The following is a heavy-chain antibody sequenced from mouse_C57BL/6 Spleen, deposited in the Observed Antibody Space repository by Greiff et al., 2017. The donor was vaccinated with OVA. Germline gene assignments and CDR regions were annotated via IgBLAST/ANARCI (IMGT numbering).Heavy chain of an antibody. CDR2: IYPGDGDT. V-gene: IGHV1-82*01. Sequence: QVQLQQSGPELVKPGASVKISCKASGYAFSSSWMNWVKQRPGKGLEWIGRIYPGDGDTNYNGKFKGKATLTADKSSSTAYMQLSSLTSEDSAVYVCARKERDGNFDYGGQGTTLTVSS. CDR3: ARKERDGNFDY. CDR1: GYAFSSSW. J-gene: IGHJ2*01. D-gene: IGHD3-3*01.